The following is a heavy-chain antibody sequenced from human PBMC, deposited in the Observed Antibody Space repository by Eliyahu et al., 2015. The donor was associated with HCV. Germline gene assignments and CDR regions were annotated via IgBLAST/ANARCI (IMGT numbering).Heavy chain of an antibody. V-gene: IGHV1-2*02. CDR2: INPNSGGT. CDR1: GYTFTGYY. Sequence: QVQLVQSGAEVKKPGASVKVSCKASGYTFTGYYMXWVRQAPGQGLEWMGWINPNSGGTNYAQKFQGRVTMTRDTSISTAYMELSRLRSDDTAVYYCASGSSPGLRYFDWLKGKGAFDYWGQGTLVTVSS. J-gene: IGHJ4*02. D-gene: IGHD3-9*01. CDR3: ASGSSPGLRYFDWLKGKGAFDY.